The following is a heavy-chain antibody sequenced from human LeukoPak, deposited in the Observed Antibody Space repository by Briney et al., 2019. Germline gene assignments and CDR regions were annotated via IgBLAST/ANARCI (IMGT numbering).Heavy chain of an antibody. V-gene: IGHV4-4*07. CDR2: IYTSGST. D-gene: IGHD1-26*01. CDR1: GGSISSYY. J-gene: IGHJ4*02. Sequence: PSETLSLTCTVSGGSISSYYWSWIRQPAGKGLEWIGRIYTSGSTNYNASLKSPVSMSVDTSKNQFSLKLSSVTAADTAVFYCARENSGSYREFDYWGQGTLVTVSS. CDR3: ARENSGSYREFDY.